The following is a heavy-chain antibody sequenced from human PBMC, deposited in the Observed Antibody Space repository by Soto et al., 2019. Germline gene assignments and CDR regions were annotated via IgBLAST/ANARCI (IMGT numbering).Heavy chain of an antibody. CDR3: ARDGGTGTVRDVFDI. J-gene: IGHJ3*02. CDR1: GGSISSGGDY. Sequence: QVQLQESGPGLVKPSQTLSLTCTVSGGSISSGGDYWSWTRQQPGKGLEWLGYIYHSGTTYYNPSLTSRVTIAVDTSKNQFSLKLSSVTAADTAVYYCARDGGTGTVRDVFDIWGQGTMVTVSS. CDR2: IYHSGTT. V-gene: IGHV4-31*03. D-gene: IGHD1-1*01.